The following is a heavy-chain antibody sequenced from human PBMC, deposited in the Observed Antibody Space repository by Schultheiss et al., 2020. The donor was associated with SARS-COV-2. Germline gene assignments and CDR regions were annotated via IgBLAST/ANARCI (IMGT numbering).Heavy chain of an antibody. CDR2: INWNGGST. V-gene: IGHV3-20*04. Sequence: GESLKISCAASGFTFSSYGMSWVRQAPGKGLEWVSGINWNGGSTGYADSVKGRFTISRDNAKNSLYLQMNSLRAEDTAVYYCAKDTSYPITTLGYYYYYGMDVWGQGTTVTVSS. CDR3: AKDTSYPITTLGYYYYYGMDV. D-gene: IGHD1-1*01. J-gene: IGHJ6*02. CDR1: GFTFSSYG.